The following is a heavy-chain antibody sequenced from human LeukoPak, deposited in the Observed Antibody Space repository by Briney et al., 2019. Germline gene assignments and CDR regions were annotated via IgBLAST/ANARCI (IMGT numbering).Heavy chain of an antibody. D-gene: IGHD3-9*01. V-gene: IGHV1-2*02. CDR2: IHPNSGGT. CDR1: GYTFTGYY. Sequence: ASVKVSCKASGYTFTGYYMHWVRQAPGQGLECMGWIHPNSGGTNYAQKFQGRVTMTRDTSISTAYRELSRLRSDDTAVYYCARAYYDILTGVYYYMDVWGKGTTVTISS. CDR3: ARAYYDILTGVYYYMDV. J-gene: IGHJ6*03.